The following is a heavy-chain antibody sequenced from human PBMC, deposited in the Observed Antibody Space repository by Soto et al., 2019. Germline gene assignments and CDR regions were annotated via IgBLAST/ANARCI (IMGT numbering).Heavy chain of an antibody. CDR3: ARDRQLVQDWFDP. CDR1: GVAFSSNN. J-gene: IGHJ5*02. V-gene: IGHV3-21*01. CDR2: IASGSDYI. Sequence: PGGAVRLYCAASGVAFSSNNMNWVRQAPGKGLEWFSLIASGSDYIFYADSVKGRFTISRDNAENSLYLQMNSLRAEDTAVYYCARDRQLVQDWFDPWGQGTLVTVSS. D-gene: IGHD6-13*01.